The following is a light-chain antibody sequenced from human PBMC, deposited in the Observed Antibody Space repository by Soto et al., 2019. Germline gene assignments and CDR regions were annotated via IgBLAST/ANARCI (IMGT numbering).Light chain of an antibody. CDR2: GAS. Sequence: EILWTQPPGTLSLSPGERATLSCRASQSVINNYLAWYQQKPGQAPRLLIYGASNRGTGIPDRFSGSGSGTDFTLTISRLEPEDFAVYYCQQYCSSGTFGQGTKVDIK. CDR3: QQYCSSGT. J-gene: IGKJ1*01. CDR1: QSVINNY. V-gene: IGKV3-20*01.